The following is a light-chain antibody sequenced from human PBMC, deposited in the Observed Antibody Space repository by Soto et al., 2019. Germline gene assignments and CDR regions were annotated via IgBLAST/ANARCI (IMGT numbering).Light chain of an antibody. V-gene: IGKV1-27*01. CDR3: QKYNSAPTWT. CDR2: AAS. Sequence: DIQMTQSPSSLSASVGDRVTITCRASQGISNYLAWYQQKPGKVPKLLIYAASTLQSGVPSRFSGSGSGTDFTLTISSLQPEDVATYYCQKYNSAPTWTSGQGTKVDIK. CDR1: QGISNY. J-gene: IGKJ1*01.